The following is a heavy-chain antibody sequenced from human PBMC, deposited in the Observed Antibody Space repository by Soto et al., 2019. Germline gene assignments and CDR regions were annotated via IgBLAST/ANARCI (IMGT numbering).Heavy chain of an antibody. V-gene: IGHV1-18*04. Sequence: ASVKVSCKASGYTFTSYGISWVRQAPGQGXEWMGWISAYNGNTNYAQKLQGRVTMTTDTSTSTAYMELRSLRSDDTAVYYCARKYMYYDFWSGYSPSGWFDPWGQGTLGTVS. J-gene: IGHJ5*02. CDR3: ARKYMYYDFWSGYSPSGWFDP. D-gene: IGHD3-3*01. CDR2: ISAYNGNT. CDR1: GYTFTSYG.